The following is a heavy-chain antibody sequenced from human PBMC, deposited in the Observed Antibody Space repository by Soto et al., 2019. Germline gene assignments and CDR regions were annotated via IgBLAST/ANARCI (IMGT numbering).Heavy chain of an antibody. V-gene: IGHV3-23*01. D-gene: IGHD7-27*01. J-gene: IGHJ3*02. CDR1: GFTFNNYA. Sequence: EVQLLESGGGVVQPGGSLRLSCAASGFTFNNYALNWVRQAPGKGLEWVSSISGTGGRTFYAGSAKGRFTISRDTSKNTLFLQMTSLRAEDTAVYYCGKGNSKWGTGDAFDIWGQGTMVTVSS. CDR2: ISGTGGRT. CDR3: GKGNSKWGTGDAFDI.